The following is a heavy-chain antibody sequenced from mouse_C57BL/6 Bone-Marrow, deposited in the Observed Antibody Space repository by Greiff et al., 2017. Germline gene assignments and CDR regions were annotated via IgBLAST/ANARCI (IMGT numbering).Heavy chain of an antibody. CDR3: ARAAQADAMDY. CDR1: GYTFTSYW. D-gene: IGHD3-2*02. J-gene: IGHJ4*01. CDR2: IYPSDSET. V-gene: IGHV1-61*01. Sequence: VKLQQPGAELVRPGSSVKLSCKASGYTFTSYWMDWVKQRPGQGLEWIGNIYPSDSETHYNQKFKDKATLTVDKSSSTAYMQLSSLTSEDSAVYYCARAAQADAMDYWGQGTSVTVSS.